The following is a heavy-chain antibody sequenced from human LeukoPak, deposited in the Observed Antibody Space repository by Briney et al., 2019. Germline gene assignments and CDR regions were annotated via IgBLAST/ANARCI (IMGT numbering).Heavy chain of an antibody. D-gene: IGHD2-2*01. V-gene: IGHV4-59*01. CDR2: IYYSGST. Sequence: PSETLSLTCTVSGGSISSYYWSWIRQPPGKGLEWIGYIYYSGSTNYNPSLKSRVTISVDTSKNQFSLKLSSVIAADTAVYYCARERCSSTSCYPWFDPWGQGTLVTVSS. CDR1: GGSISSYY. J-gene: IGHJ5*02. CDR3: ARERCSSTSCYPWFDP.